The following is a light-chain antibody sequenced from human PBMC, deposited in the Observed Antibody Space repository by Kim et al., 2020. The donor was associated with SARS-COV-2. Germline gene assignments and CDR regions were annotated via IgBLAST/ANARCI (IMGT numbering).Light chain of an antibody. CDR3: QHTYTTPRT. Sequence: ASIGDRVTITCRASQSISSHLHWYQQKPGKAPKVLIYGASTLQSGVPSRFSGSGSETEFTLTISSLQPEDFATYFCQHTYTTPRTFGQGTKVDIK. J-gene: IGKJ1*01. V-gene: IGKV1-39*01. CDR2: GAS. CDR1: QSISSH.